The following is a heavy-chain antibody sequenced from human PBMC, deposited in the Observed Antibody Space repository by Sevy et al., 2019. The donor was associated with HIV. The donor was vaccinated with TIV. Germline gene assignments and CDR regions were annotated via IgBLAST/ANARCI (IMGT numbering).Heavy chain of an antibody. CDR1: GYTLSQLS. D-gene: IGHD3-22*01. CDR3: ATTKDYYDSSGYPFDY. CDR2: FDPEDGRT. J-gene: IGHJ4*02. Sequence: ASVKVSCKVSGYTLSQLSMHWVRQAPGKGLEWVGTFDPEDGRTIYAQKFQGRVTMTEDTSTDTAHMELNSLNSEDTAVYYCATTKDYYDSSGYPFDYWGQGTQVTVSS. V-gene: IGHV1-24*01.